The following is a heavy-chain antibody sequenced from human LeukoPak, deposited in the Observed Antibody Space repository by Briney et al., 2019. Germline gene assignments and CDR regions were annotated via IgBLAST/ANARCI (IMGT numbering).Heavy chain of an antibody. Sequence: PSRTLSLTCTVSGGSISSGSYYWSWIRQPAGKGLEWIWRIYTSGSTNYNPSLKSRVTISVDTSKNQFSLKLSSVTAADTAVYYCAREPAYYYDSSGYYPPGPYNWFDPWGQGTLVTVSS. V-gene: IGHV4-61*02. J-gene: IGHJ5*02. CDR1: GGSISSGSYY. CDR3: AREPAYYYDSSGYYPPGPYNWFDP. CDR2: IYTSGST. D-gene: IGHD3-22*01.